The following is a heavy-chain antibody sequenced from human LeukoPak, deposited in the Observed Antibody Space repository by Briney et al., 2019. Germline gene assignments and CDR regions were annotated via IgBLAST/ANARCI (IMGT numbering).Heavy chain of an antibody. D-gene: IGHD5-12*01. V-gene: IGHV4-34*12. CDR1: GGTFSDYY. Sequence: SETLSLTCAVYGGTFSDYYWSWIRQSPGKGLEWIGEVMDSGRTNYNPSLKSRVTISIDTSKNQFSLRLSSMTAADTAVYYCVREHNIVIPTARTYYYYYMDVWGKGTTATVSS. CDR3: VREHNIVIPTARTYYYYYMDV. CDR2: VMDSGRT. J-gene: IGHJ6*03.